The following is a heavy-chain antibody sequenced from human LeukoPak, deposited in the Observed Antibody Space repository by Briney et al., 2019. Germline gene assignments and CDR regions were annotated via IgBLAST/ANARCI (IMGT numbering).Heavy chain of an antibody. CDR3: ARVRAVTADAFDI. D-gene: IGHD4-17*01. J-gene: IGHJ3*02. CDR2: IYYSGST. CDR1: GGSISSSSYY. Sequence: SETLSLTCTVSGGSISSSSYYWGWIRQPPGKGLEWIGYIYYSGSTNYNPSLKSRVTISVDTSKTQFSLKLSSVTAADTAVYYCARVRAVTADAFDIWGQGTMVTVSS. V-gene: IGHV4-61*05.